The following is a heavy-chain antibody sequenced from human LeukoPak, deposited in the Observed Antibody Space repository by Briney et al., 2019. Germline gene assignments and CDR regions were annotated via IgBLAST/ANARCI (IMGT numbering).Heavy chain of an antibody. J-gene: IGHJ3*02. CDR1: GFTFSSSA. V-gene: IGHV3-30*02. CDR2: IRVDGTDA. Sequence: GGSLRLSCAASGFTFSSSAMSWVRQAPGKGLEWVAFIRVDGTDAFYADSVKGRFTISRDNSQNTVSMQVNNLRTEDTALYYCAKEGDYYGSGSHRDAFDMWGQGTMVTVSS. D-gene: IGHD3-10*01. CDR3: AKEGDYYGSGSHRDAFDM.